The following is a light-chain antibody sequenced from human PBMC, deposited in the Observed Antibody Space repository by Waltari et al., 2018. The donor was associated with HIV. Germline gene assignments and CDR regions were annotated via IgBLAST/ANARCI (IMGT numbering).Light chain of an antibody. CDR3: QSYDSGLSGWV. Sequence: QSVLTQPPPVSGAPGQRVAISCTGTSSNTGAGYEVHSYQELPVTVPKPLIYANRSRPSGVPDRFSGINSGTSASLAITCLQTEDEADYYCQSYDSGLSGWVFGGGTKLTVL. CDR1: SSNTGAGYE. CDR2: ANR. J-gene: IGLJ3*02. V-gene: IGLV1-40*01.